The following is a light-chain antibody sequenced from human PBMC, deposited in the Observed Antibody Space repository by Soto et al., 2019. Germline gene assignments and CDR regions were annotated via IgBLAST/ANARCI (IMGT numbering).Light chain of an antibody. CDR2: AAS. CDR1: QGIGSD. J-gene: IGKJ4*01. V-gene: IGKV1-17*01. Sequence: DIQMTQSPSSLSASVGDRVTITCRASQGIGSDLGWYQQKPGKAPKRLIYAASSLQSGVPSRFSGSGSGTEFTLTISSLQSEDFATYYCLQHNSYPPTFGGGTKVEIK. CDR3: LQHNSYPPT.